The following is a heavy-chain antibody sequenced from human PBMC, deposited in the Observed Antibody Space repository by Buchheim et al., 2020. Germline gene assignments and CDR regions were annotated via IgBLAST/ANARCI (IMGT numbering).Heavy chain of an antibody. CDR2: IYYNGGT. V-gene: IGHV4-59*07. J-gene: IGHJ3*01. CDR3: ARHSDTSGDAFDF. D-gene: IGHD3-10*01. Sequence: QVQLQESGPGLVKPSDTLSLICTVSGRSIRSYYWSWIRQPPGKGLEWIGYIYYNGGTNYKPSLKSRVTISVDTSKNQFSLMLSAVTAANTAVYYCARHSDTSGDAFDFWGRGT. CDR1: GRSIRSYY.